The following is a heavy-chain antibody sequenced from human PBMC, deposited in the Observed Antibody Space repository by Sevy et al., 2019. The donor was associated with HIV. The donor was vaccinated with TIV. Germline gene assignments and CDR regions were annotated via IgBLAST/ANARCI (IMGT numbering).Heavy chain of an antibody. V-gene: IGHV3-11*01. CDR3: AREGRGWAREAFDI. CDR1: GFTFSDYY. Sequence: GGSLRLSCAASGFTFSDYYMSWIRQAPGKGLEWVSYISSSGSTIYYADSVKGRFTITRDNAKNSLYRQMNSLRAEDTAVYDCAREGRGWAREAFDIWGQGTMVTVSS. CDR2: ISSSGSTI. D-gene: IGHD6-19*01. J-gene: IGHJ3*02.